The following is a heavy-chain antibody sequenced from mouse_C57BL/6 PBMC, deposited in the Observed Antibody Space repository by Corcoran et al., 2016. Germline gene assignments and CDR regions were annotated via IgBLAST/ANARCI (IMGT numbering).Heavy chain of an antibody. Sequence: EVQLQQSGPELVKPGASVKISCKASGYTFTDYYMNWVKQSHGKSLEWIGDINPNNGGTSYNQKFKGKATLTVDKSSSTAYMELRSLTSEDSAVYYCARGRVPEGTFAYWGQGTLVTVSA. J-gene: IGHJ3*01. D-gene: IGHD3-3*01. CDR3: ARGRVPEGTFAY. CDR1: GYTFTDYY. CDR2: INPNNGGT. V-gene: IGHV1-26*01.